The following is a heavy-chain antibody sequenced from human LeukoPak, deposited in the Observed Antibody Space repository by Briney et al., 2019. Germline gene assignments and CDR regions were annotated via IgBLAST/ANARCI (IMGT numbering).Heavy chain of an antibody. Sequence: GGSLRLSCAASGFTFSSYAMSWVRQTPGKGLEWVSGISWNSGSIGYADSVKGRFTISRDNAKNSLYLQMNSLRAEDMALYYCAKARDSSGYSRGYFDYWGQGTLVTVSS. D-gene: IGHD3-22*01. CDR1: GFTFSSYA. J-gene: IGHJ4*02. CDR2: ISWNSGSI. V-gene: IGHV3-9*03. CDR3: AKARDSSGYSRGYFDY.